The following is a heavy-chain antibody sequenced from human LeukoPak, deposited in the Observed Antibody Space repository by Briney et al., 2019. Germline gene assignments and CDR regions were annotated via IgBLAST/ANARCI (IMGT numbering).Heavy chain of an antibody. V-gene: IGHV4-39*01. D-gene: IGHD2-15*01. Sequence: SETLSLTCPVSGGSISSSSYYWGWIRQPPGKGLEWIGSIYYSGSTYYNPSLKSRVTISVDTSDNQFSLKLSSVTAADTAVYYCARHAGYCSGGSCYPNWFDPWGQGTLVTVSS. CDR3: ARHAGYCSGGSCYPNWFDP. J-gene: IGHJ5*02. CDR1: GGSISSSSYY. CDR2: IYYSGST.